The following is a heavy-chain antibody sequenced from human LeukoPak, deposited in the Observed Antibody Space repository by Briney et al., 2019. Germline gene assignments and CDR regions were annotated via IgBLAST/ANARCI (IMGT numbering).Heavy chain of an antibody. CDR2: IKSETNGGTA. V-gene: IGHV3-15*07. CDR3: ARGGGLDV. CDR1: GLTFSNAW. J-gene: IGHJ6*02. Sequence: GGSPRLSCAVSGLTFSNAWMNWVRQAPGKGLEWVAHIKSETNGGTADYAAAVEGRFTISRDNAKNSLYLQMSNLRAEDTAVYFCARGGGLDVWGQGATVTVSS. D-gene: IGHD3-16*01.